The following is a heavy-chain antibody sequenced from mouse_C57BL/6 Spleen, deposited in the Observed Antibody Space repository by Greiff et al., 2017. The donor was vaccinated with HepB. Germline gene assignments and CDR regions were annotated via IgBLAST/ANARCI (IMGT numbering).Heavy chain of an antibody. Sequence: QVQLKESGPELVKPGASVKISCKASGYAFSSSWMNWVKQRPGKGLEWIGRIYPGDGDTNYNGKFKGKATLTADKSSSTAYMQLSSLTSEDSAVYFCARERDRQLRLRDFDYWGQGTTLTVSS. CDR2: IYPGDGDT. J-gene: IGHJ2*01. CDR3: ARERDRQLRLRDFDY. V-gene: IGHV1-82*01. CDR1: GYAFSSSW. D-gene: IGHD3-2*02.